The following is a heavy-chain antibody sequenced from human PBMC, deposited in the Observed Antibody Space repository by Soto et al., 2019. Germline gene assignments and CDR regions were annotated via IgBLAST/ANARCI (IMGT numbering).Heavy chain of an antibody. CDR1: GFTFSSYT. D-gene: IGHD1-26*01. CDR3: VRTIVGATKGGWFDP. CDR2: VSGRDDTT. Sequence: VQLSESGGGLVQPWGSLRLACAASGFTFSSYTTSWVRQPPGKGLEGVSSVSGRDDTTYYADSVKGRFTISRDNSKNTLYLQMNSLRVEDTALYFCVRTIVGATKGGWFDPWGQGALVTVSS. V-gene: IGHV3-23*01. J-gene: IGHJ5*02.